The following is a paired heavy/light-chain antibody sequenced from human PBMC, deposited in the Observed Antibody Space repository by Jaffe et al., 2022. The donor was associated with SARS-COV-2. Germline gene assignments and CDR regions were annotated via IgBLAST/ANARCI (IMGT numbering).Light chain of an antibody. J-gene: IGLJ1*01. V-gene: IGLV1-40*01. CDR3: QSYDGSLSGYV. CDR1: SSNIGAGHA. Sequence: QSLLTQPPSVSGAPGQRVTISCTGSSSNIGAGHAVHWYQQVPKTAPKLLIYGSYNRPSGVPDRFSGSKSGTSASLAISGLQAEDEADYYCQSYDGSLSGYVFGTGTKVTVL. CDR2: GSY.
Heavy chain of an antibody. Sequence: EVQLVESGGGSVQPGGSLRLSCAASGFTVSSNYMSWVRQAPGKGLEWVSVIYSGGSTDYADSVKGRFTISRDNSQNTLSLQMNSLRAEDTAVYYCARGEFSSAFDIWGQGTMVAVSS. CDR3: ARGEFSSAFDI. CDR2: IYSGGST. J-gene: IGHJ3*02. V-gene: IGHV3-66*02. CDR1: GFTVSSNY.